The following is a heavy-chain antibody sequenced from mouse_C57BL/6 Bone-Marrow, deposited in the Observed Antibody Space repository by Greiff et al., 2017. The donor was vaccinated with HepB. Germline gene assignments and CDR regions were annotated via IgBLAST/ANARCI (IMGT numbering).Heavy chain of an antibody. V-gene: IGHV5-12*01. CDR2: ISNGGGST. J-gene: IGHJ3*01. D-gene: IGHD2-4*01. CDR1: GFTFSDYY. Sequence: EVKLMESGGGLVQPGGSLKLSCAASGFTFSDYYMYWVRQTPEKRLEWVAYISNGGGSTYYPDTVKGRFTISRDNAKNTLYLQMSRLKSEDTAMYYCARHDYGFAYWGQGTLVTVSA. CDR3: ARHDYGFAY.